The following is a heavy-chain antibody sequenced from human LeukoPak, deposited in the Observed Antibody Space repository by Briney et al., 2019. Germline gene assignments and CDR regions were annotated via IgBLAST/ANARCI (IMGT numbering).Heavy chain of an antibody. J-gene: IGHJ6*03. D-gene: IGHD3-9*01. CDR2: FSSIGTYK. CDR1: GFIFSDYD. V-gene: IGHV3-21*01. Sequence: GALRLSCAASGFIFSDYDMNWVRQAPGQGLEWVSLFSSIGTYKYYADSVKGRFTISRDNAKNSLYLQMNSLRAEDTAVYYCARDRYYDILTGHYYYYYMDVWGKGTTVTVSS. CDR3: ARDRYYDILTGHYYYYYMDV.